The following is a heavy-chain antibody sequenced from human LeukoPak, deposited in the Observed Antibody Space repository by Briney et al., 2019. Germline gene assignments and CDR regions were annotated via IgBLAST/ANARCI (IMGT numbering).Heavy chain of an antibody. Sequence: GGSLRLSCAASGFTVSSNYMSWVRHTPGKGLEWVSSISGGGDGIYYADSVKGRFTISRDNSKNTLYLQMNSLRVEDTAVYHCAKDEPPGWYFDLWGRGTLVPVSS. V-gene: IGHV3-23*01. J-gene: IGHJ2*01. CDR1: GFTVSSNY. CDR3: AKDEPPGWYFDL. CDR2: ISGGGDGI.